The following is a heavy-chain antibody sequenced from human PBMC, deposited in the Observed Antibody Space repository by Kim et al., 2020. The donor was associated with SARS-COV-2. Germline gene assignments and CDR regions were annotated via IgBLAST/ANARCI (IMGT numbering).Heavy chain of an antibody. CDR2: T. D-gene: IGHD3-3*01. V-gene: IGHV4-39*07. CDR3: AKSGHSGWFDP. J-gene: IGHJ5*02. Sequence: TFYNPSLKSRVTISLDKAKNQFSMRLNSVTAADTAVYYCAKSGHSGWFDPWGQGTLVTFSS.